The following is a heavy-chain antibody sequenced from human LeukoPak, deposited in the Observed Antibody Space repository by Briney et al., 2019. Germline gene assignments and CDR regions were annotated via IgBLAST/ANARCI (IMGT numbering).Heavy chain of an antibody. V-gene: IGHV4-34*01. J-gene: IGHJ4*02. CDR2: INHSGST. CDR3: ARVRGHYYDSSGYLDY. D-gene: IGHD3-22*01. Sequence: PSETLSLTCAVYGGSFSGYYWSWIRQPPGKGLEWIGEINHSGSTNYNPSLKSRVTISVDTSKNQFSLKLSSVTAADTAVYYCARVRGHYYDSSGYLDYWGQGTLVTVSS. CDR1: GGSFSGYY.